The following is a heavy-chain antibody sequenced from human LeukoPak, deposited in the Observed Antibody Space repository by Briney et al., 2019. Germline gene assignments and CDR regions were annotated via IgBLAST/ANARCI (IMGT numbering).Heavy chain of an antibody. J-gene: IGHJ4*02. CDR2: IYYSGST. CDR3: ARESTYYDTLTGYLRPRYFDY. D-gene: IGHD3-9*01. CDR1: GGSISSGDYY. Sequence: PSETLSLTCTFSGGSISSGDYYWSWIRQPPGKGLEWIGYIYYSGSTYYNPSLQSRVTISVDTSKNQFSLKLSSMTAADTAVYYCARESTYYDTLTGYLRPRYFDYWGQGTLVTVSS. V-gene: IGHV4-30-4*08.